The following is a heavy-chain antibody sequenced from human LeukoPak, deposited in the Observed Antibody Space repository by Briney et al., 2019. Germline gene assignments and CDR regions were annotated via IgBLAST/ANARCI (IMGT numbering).Heavy chain of an antibody. Sequence: GGSLRLSCAASGFTFSSYAMSWVRQAPGKGLEWVSAISGSGGSTYYADSVKGRFTISRDNSKNTLYLQMNSLRAEDTAVYYCAKTALGWYCDFWSGYYFDYWGQGTLVTVSS. CDR1: GFTFSSYA. CDR3: AKTALGWYCDFWSGYYFDY. CDR2: ISGSGGST. J-gene: IGHJ4*02. D-gene: IGHD3-3*01. V-gene: IGHV3-23*01.